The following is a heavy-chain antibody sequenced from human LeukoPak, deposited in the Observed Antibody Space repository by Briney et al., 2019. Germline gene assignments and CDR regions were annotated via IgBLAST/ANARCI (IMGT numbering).Heavy chain of an antibody. J-gene: IGHJ4*02. CDR3: AKDLLVDSYGYLEYDY. CDR2: ISWNSGSI. CDR1: GFTFDDYA. V-gene: IGHV3-9*03. Sequence: GGSLRLSCAASGFTFDDYAMHWVRQAPGKGLEWVSGISWNSGSIGYADSVKGRFTISRDNAKNSLYLQMNSLRAEDMALYYCAKDLLVDSYGYLEYDYWGQGTLVTVSS. D-gene: IGHD5-18*01.